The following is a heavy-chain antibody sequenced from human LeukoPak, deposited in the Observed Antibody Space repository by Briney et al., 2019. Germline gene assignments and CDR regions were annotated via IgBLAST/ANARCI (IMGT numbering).Heavy chain of an antibody. CDR3: ARDRGSDCGGGSCHGGFFDY. Sequence: QSGRSLRLSCAASGFTFSSYAMHWVRQAPGKGLEWVAVISYDGSNKYYADSVKGRFTISRDNSKNTLYLQMNNLRADDTAVYYCARDRGSDCGGGSCHGGFFDYWGQGTLVTVSS. V-gene: IGHV3-30-3*01. CDR1: GFTFSSYA. CDR2: ISYDGSNK. J-gene: IGHJ4*02. D-gene: IGHD2-15*01.